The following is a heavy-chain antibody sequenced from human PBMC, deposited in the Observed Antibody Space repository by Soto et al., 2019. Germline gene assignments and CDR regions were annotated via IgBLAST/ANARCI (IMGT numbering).Heavy chain of an antibody. CDR3: ARRLYYDSSGFGGGGMDV. D-gene: IGHD3-22*01. V-gene: IGHV4-39*01. Sequence: QLQLQESGPGLVKPSETLSLTCTVSGGSISSSSYYWGWIRQPPGKGLEWIGSIYYSGSTYYNPPPKSRVTLSVDTSKNQCPLKLSSVTAADTAVYYCARRLYYDSSGFGGGGMDVWRQGTTVTVSS. CDR2: IYYSGST. J-gene: IGHJ6*02. CDR1: GGSISSSSYY.